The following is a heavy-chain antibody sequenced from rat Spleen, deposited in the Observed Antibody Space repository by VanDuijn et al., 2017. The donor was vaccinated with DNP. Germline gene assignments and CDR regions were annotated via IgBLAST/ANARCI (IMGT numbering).Heavy chain of an antibody. V-gene: IGHV5-7*01. Sequence: EVQLVESGGGLVQPGRSLKLSCSASGFTFSDYNMVWGRQAQKKGLEWVATISYDGTNTDYRDSVKGRFTISRDNAKSTLYLQMDSLRSEDTATYYCARPDYWGQGTLVTVSS. CDR2: ISYDGTNT. J-gene: IGHJ3*01. CDR1: GFTFSDYN. CDR3: ARPDY.